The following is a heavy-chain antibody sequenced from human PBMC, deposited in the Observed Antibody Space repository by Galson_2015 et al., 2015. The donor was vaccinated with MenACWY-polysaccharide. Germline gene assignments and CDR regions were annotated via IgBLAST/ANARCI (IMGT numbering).Heavy chain of an antibody. V-gene: IGHV4-59*09. Sequence: YGGFTDYYPSLKSRITISVDTSKNQFSLNLTSVTAADTAIYYCARGGTYNWFDPWGQGTLVTVSS. D-gene: IGHD1-14*01. CDR3: ARGGTYNWFDP. CDR2: YGGFT. J-gene: IGHJ5*02.